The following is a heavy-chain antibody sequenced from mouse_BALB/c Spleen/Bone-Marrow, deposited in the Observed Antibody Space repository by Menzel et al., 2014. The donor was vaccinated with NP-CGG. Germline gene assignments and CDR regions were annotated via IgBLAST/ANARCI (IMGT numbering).Heavy chain of an antibody. CDR3: SRLGYYGGFAY. CDR2: INPDSNTI. Sequence: VQLKESRGGLVQPGGSLKLSCAASGFDFSRYWMSWVRQAPGKGLEWIGEINPDSNTINYTPSLKDKFIISRDNAKNTLYLQMSKVRSEDTALYYCSRLGYYGGFAYWGQGTLVTVSA. J-gene: IGHJ3*01. D-gene: IGHD2-3*01. V-gene: IGHV4-1*02. CDR1: GFDFSRYW.